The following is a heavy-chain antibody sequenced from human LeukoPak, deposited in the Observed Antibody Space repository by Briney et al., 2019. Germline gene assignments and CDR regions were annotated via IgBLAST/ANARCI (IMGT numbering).Heavy chain of an antibody. CDR3: ARDRRWRRDSKTPYYYYGMDV. CDR1: GFTVSSNY. Sequence: PGGSLRLSCAASGFTVSSNYMSWVRQAPGKGLEWVSVIYSGGSTYYADSVKGRFTISRDNSKNTLYLQMNSLRSDDTAVYYCARDRRWRRDSKTPYYYYGMDVWGQGTTVTVS. D-gene: IGHD5-24*01. V-gene: IGHV3-53*05. CDR2: IYSGGST. J-gene: IGHJ6*02.